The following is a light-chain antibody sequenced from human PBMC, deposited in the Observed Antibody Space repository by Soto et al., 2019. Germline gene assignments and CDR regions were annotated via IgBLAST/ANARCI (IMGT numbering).Light chain of an antibody. CDR1: QTISSY. CDR2: AAS. CDR3: QQGYSSPQYT. Sequence: IQMTQSPSSLSASVGDRVTITCRASQTISSYLNWYQQKPGKAPKLLIYAASSLQSGVPSRFSGSGSGTDFTLTISSLQPEDFATYYCQQGYSSPQYTFGQGTKVDIK. V-gene: IGKV1-39*01. J-gene: IGKJ2*01.